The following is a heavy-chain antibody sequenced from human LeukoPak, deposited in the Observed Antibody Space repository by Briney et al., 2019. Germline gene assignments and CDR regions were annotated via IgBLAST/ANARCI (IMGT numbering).Heavy chain of an antibody. CDR2: ISGGGENT. CDR3: ASVSSYCSSTSCHIAPFDP. CDR1: GFTFSTYA. Sequence: GGSLRLSCAGSGFTFSTYAMSWVRQAPGKGLEWVSAISGGGENTDYADSVKGRFTISRDNSENKVYLQMSSLSAEDTAVYYCASVSSYCSSTSCHIAPFDPWGQGTLVTVSS. J-gene: IGHJ5*02. D-gene: IGHD2-2*02. V-gene: IGHV3-23*01.